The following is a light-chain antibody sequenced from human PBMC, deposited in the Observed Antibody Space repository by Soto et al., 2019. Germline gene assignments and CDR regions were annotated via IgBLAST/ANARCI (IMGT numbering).Light chain of an antibody. CDR1: QSVTRRY. J-gene: IGKJ4*01. CDR3: QQYGSAPPLT. Sequence: EIVLTQSPGTLSLSPGERATLSCRASQSVTRRYLAWYQQKPGQGPRLLIFDTSSRATGIPDRFSGSGSATDFTLTISRLEPEDFAVYYCQQYGSAPPLTFGGGTRVEIK. V-gene: IGKV3-20*01. CDR2: DTS.